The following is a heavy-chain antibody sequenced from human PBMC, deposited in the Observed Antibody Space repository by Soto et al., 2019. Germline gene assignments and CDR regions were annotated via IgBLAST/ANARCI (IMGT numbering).Heavy chain of an antibody. CDR1: GGSISSNY. Sequence: QVQLEESGPGLVKPSETLSLTCTVSGGSISSNYWSWIRRPPGKGLEWIGDIHYTGSTNYNPSLNSRVTISVDMSKNQFSLKVRSVTAADTAVYYCAREHISGYYYFDSWGQGTLVTVSS. V-gene: IGHV4-59*01. J-gene: IGHJ4*02. CDR3: AREHISGYYYFDS. D-gene: IGHD3-22*01. CDR2: IHYTGST.